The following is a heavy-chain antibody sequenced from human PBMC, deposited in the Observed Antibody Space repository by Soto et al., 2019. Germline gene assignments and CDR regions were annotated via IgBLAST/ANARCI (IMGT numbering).Heavy chain of an antibody. J-gene: IGHJ6*02. CDR3: ARDLWGYCGTDCYPLDV. CDR1: GESFSGYY. Sequence: SETLSLTCAVHGESFSGYYWTWIRLPPGTGLEWIGEINHSGSTNYNPSLKSRVTISVDTSKNQFSLKLTSVTAADTAVYYCARDLWGYCGTDCYPLDVWGQGTTVT. CDR2: INHSGST. V-gene: IGHV4-34*01. D-gene: IGHD2-21*02.